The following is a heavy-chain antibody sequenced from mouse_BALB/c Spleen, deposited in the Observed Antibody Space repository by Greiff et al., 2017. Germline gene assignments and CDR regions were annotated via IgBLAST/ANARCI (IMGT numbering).Heavy chain of an antibody. CDR3: ARNYGGAD. CDR1: GYSITSDYA. CDR2: ISYSGST. Sequence: VQLKESGPGLVKPSQSLSLTCTVTGYSITSDYAWNWIRQFPGNKLEWMGYISYSGSTSYNPSLKSRISITRDTSKNQFFLQLNSVTTEDTATYYCARNYGGADWGQGTLVTVSA. D-gene: IGHD1-2*01. J-gene: IGHJ3*01. V-gene: IGHV3-2*02.